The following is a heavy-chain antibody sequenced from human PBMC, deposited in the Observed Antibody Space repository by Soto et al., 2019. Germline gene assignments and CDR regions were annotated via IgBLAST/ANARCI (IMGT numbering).Heavy chain of an antibody. CDR2: ISYDGSNK. D-gene: IGHD2-2*01. CDR3: AKDRTKTIVVDPMDV. V-gene: IGHV3-30*18. J-gene: IGHJ6*02. CDR1: GFTFSSYS. Sequence: QVQLVESGGGVVQPGRSLRLSCAASGFTFSSYSMHWVRQAPGKGLEWVAVISYDGSNKYYADSVKGRFTISRDNSKNTLYLQMNSLRAEDTAVYYCAKDRTKTIVVDPMDVWGQGTTVTVSS.